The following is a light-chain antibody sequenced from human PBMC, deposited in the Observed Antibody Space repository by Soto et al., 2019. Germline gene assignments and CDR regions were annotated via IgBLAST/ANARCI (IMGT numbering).Light chain of an antibody. CDR3: ASYSSSETPVV. CDR2: DVT. J-gene: IGLJ2*01. CDR1: ARDIGGYQF. V-gene: IGLV2-14*03. Sequence: QSVLAQPASVSGSPGQSITISCTGTARDIGGYQFVSWYQQHPDKAPKLIIVDVTKRPSGISSRFSASKSGTTASLTISGLLPEDEAQYYCASYSSSETPVVFGGGTKVPS.